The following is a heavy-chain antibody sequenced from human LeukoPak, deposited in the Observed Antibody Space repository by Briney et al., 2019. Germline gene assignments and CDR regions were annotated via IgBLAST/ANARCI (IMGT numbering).Heavy chain of an antibody. J-gene: IGHJ4*02. V-gene: IGHV4-31*03. CDR1: GGSISSGGYY. CDR2: IYYSGST. CDR3: ARVLRYYDSSGYLFVFDY. Sequence: SETLSLTCTVSGGSISSGGYYWSWIRQHPGKGLEWIGYIYYSGSTYYNPSLKSRVTISVDTSKNQFSLKLSSVTAADTAVYYCARVLRYYDSSGYLFVFDYWGQGTLVTVSS. D-gene: IGHD3-22*01.